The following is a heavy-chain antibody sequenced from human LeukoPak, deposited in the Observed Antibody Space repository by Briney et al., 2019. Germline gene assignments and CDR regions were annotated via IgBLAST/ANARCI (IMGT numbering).Heavy chain of an antibody. D-gene: IGHD2-15*01. CDR1: GGTFSSYA. CDR2: IIPILGIA. CDR3: ASSCSGGSCYSGYFDY. Sequence: ASVKVSCKASGGTFSSYAISWVRQAPGQGLEWMGRIIPILGIANYAQKFQGRVTITADKPTSTAYMELSSLRSEDTAVYYCASSCSGGSCYSGYFDYWGQGTLVTVSS. J-gene: IGHJ4*02. V-gene: IGHV1-69*04.